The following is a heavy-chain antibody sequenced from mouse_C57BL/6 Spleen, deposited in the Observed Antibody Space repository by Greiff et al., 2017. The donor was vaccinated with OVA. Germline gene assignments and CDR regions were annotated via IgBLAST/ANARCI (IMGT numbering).Heavy chain of an antibody. CDR2: IRSKSNNYAT. V-gene: IGHV10-1*01. CDR1: GFSFNTYA. J-gene: IGHJ4*01. D-gene: IGHD2-3*01. Sequence: EVKLMESGGGLVQPKGSLKLSCAASGFSFNTYAMNWVRQAPGKGLEWVARIRSKSNNYATYYADSVKDRFTISRDDSESMLYLQMNNLKTEDTAMYYCARDYDGLGAMDYWGQGTSVTVSS. CDR3: ARDYDGLGAMDY.